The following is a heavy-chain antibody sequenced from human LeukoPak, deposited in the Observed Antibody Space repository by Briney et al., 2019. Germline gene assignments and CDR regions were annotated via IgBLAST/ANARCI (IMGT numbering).Heavy chain of an antibody. V-gene: IGHV4-59*12. CDR3: ARGLED. CDR1: GGSISSYY. CDR2: VYSTGST. Sequence: PSETLSLTCTVSGGSISSYYWSWIRQPPGKGLEWIGYVYSTGSTNYNPSLKSRVTISVDKSKNQFSLKLSSVTAADTAVYYCARGLEDWGQGTLVTVSS. J-gene: IGHJ4*02.